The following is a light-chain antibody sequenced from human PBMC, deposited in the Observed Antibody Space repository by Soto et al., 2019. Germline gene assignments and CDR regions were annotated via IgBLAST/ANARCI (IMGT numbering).Light chain of an antibody. Sequence: QSALTQPPSASGSPGQSVTISCTGTSSDVGGYNYVSWYQQHPGKAPKLMIYEVSKRPSGVPDRFSGSKSGNTASLTVSGLQAEDEADYYCSSYTSSNTSVFGTGTKLTVL. V-gene: IGLV2-8*01. CDR3: SSYTSSNTSV. CDR2: EVS. J-gene: IGLJ1*01. CDR1: SSDVGGYNY.